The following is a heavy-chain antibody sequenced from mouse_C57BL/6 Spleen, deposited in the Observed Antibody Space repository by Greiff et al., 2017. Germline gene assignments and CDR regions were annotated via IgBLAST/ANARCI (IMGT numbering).Heavy chain of an antibody. CDR3: AREGYYGSSHYAMDY. V-gene: IGHV3-6*01. J-gene: IGHJ4*01. D-gene: IGHD1-1*01. CDR2: ISYDGSN. CDR1: GYSITSGYY. Sequence: DVQLQESGPGLVKPSQSLSLTCSVTGYSITSGYYWNWIRQFPGNKLEWMGYISYDGSNNYNPSLKNRISITRDTSKNQFFLKLNSVTTEDTATYYCAREGYYGSSHYAMDYWGQGTSVTVSS.